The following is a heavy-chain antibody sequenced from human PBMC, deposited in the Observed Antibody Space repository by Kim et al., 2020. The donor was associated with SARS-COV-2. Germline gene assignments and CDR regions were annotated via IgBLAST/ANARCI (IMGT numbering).Heavy chain of an antibody. V-gene: IGHV5-51*01. J-gene: IGHJ5*02. CDR3: ARRHPIWNYPVFDP. D-gene: IGHD1-7*01. Sequence: IPSFQGQVTISADKSISTAYLQWSSLKASDTAMYYCARRHPIWNYPVFDPWGQGTLVTVSS.